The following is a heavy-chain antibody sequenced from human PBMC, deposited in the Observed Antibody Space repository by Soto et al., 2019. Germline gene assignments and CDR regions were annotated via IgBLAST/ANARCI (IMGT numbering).Heavy chain of an antibody. V-gene: IGHV4-34*01. D-gene: IGHD3-9*01. CDR1: GGSFSGYY. J-gene: IGHJ6*03. CDR2: INHSGST. Sequence: SETLSLTCAVYGGSFSGYYWRWIRQPPGKGLERIGEINHSGSTNYNPSLKRRDTTSVDKTKNEFSLNLSNVTAAERAGYYWGRGLRNYDIVTGPRTLYYYMDVWGKGTTVTVSS. CDR3: GRGLRNYDIVTGPRTLYYYMDV.